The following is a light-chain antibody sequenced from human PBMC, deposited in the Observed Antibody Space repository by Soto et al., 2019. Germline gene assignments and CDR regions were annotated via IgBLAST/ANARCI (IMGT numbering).Light chain of an antibody. CDR1: QTVRNNY. CDR2: DAS. Sequence: EFVFAHTSGTLSFSPVERATLSRRASQTVRNNYLAWYQQKPGKAPRLLIYDASSRATGIPDRFSGGGSGTDFTLTISRLEPEDFAVYYCQQFSSYPLTLGGGTKVDIK. CDR3: QQFSSYPLT. V-gene: IGKV3-20*01. J-gene: IGKJ4*01.